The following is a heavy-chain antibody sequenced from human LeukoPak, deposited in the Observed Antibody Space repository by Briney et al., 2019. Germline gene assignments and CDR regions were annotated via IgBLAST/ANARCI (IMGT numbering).Heavy chain of an antibody. CDR3: AKALLWFGESEYYYYMDV. Sequence: PGGSLRLSCAASGFTFSSYGMHWVRQAPGRGLEWVAFIRYDGSNKYYADSVKGRFTISRDNSKNTLYLQMNSLRAEDTAVYYCAKALLWFGESEYYYYMDVWGKGTTVTISS. CDR1: GFTFSSYG. D-gene: IGHD3-10*01. V-gene: IGHV3-30*02. J-gene: IGHJ6*03. CDR2: IRYDGSNK.